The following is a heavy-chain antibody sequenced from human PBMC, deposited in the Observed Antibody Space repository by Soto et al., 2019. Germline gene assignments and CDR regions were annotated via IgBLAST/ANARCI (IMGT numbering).Heavy chain of an antibody. CDR1: GGTFSRYA. Sequence: QVQLVQSGAEVKRPGSAVKVSCKASGGTFSRYAISWVRQAPGQGLEWMGGIIPMFGKANYAQKFQGRVTITADESTRRGYMELRSLISEDNAVYYCARDGNLSDSSAYSYLYWGQGTLVTVS. CDR2: IIPMFGKA. CDR3: ARDGNLSDSSAYSYLY. V-gene: IGHV1-69*01. J-gene: IGHJ4*02. D-gene: IGHD3-22*01.